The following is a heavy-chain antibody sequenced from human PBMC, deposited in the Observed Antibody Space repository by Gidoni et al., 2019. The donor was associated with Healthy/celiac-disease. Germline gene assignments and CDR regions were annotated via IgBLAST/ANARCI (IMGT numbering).Heavy chain of an antibody. CDR2: ISGSGGST. D-gene: IGHD3-3*01. V-gene: IGHV3-23*01. CDR1: GFTFSSYA. J-gene: IGHJ6*02. Sequence: EVQLLESGGGLVQPGGSLRLSCAASGFTFSSYAMSWVRQAPGKGLEWGSAISGSGGSTYYADSVKGRFTISRDNSKNTLYLQMNSLRAEDTAVYYCAKNPYQTILEDYYYYYGMDVWGQGTTVTVSS. CDR3: AKNPYQTILEDYYYYYGMDV.